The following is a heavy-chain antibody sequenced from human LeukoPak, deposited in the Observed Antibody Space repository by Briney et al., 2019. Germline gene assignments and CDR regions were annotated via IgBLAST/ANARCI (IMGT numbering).Heavy chain of an antibody. Sequence: ESGPTLVKPTQTLTLTCTFSGFSLSTSGVGVGWIRQPPGKALEWLTLIYWDDDKRYNPSLKSRPTVTKDVSKSQVVLTLTNVDPVDTATYYCAHRLTGYNSNWYHGYFDYWGPGTLVTVSS. J-gene: IGHJ4*02. D-gene: IGHD6-13*01. V-gene: IGHV2-5*02. CDR1: GFSLSTSGVG. CDR2: IYWDDDK. CDR3: AHRLTGYNSNWYHGYFDY.